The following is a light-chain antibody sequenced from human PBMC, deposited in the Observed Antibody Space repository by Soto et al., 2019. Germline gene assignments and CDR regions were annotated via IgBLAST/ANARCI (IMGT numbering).Light chain of an antibody. Sequence: NVLTQSPGTLSLSPGERATLSCRAGQSVSRNYLAWYQQKPGQAPRLLIYDASSRATGIPDRFSGSGSGTEFTLTISRLEPEDFAVYYCHQYAASPLTFGGGTRVEIK. CDR2: DAS. CDR1: QSVSRNY. V-gene: IGKV3-20*01. CDR3: HQYAASPLT. J-gene: IGKJ4*01.